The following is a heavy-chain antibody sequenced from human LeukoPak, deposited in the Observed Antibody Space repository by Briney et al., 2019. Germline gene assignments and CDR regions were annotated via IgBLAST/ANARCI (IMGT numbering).Heavy chain of an antibody. D-gene: IGHD3-16*01. CDR3: ARADRLHGGPYLIGP. Sequence: ASVKVSFKTSGYSFTDYYMHWVRQAPGQGLEWMGWINPNSGGTNSAQKFQGRVTMTRDTSITTVYMEVNWLTSDDTAIYYCARADRLHGGPYLIGPWGQGTLVTVSS. J-gene: IGHJ5*02. CDR1: GYSFTDYY. V-gene: IGHV1-2*02. CDR2: INPNSGGT.